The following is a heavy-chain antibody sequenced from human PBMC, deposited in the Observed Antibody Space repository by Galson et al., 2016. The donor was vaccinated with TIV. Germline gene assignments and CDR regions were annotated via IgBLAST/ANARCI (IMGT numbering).Heavy chain of an antibody. J-gene: IGHJ6*02. V-gene: IGHV3-30*02. CDR3: AKAQKPNYSNALYGMDV. Sequence: SLRLSCATSGFSFRRYGMYWVRQAPGKGLDWVALIAYDGSVKYYADSVRGRFTISRDNSKNTLFLQMNSLRLEDSAVYYCAKAQKPNYSNALYGMDVWGQGTTVTVSS. CDR1: GFSFRRYG. D-gene: IGHD4-11*01. CDR2: IAYDGSVK.